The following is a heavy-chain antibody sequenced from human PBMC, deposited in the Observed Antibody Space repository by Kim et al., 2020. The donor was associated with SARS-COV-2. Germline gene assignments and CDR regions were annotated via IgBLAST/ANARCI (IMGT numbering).Heavy chain of an antibody. V-gene: IGHV3-30*18. CDR1: GFAFSTYA. CDR3: AKEHDAFDI. J-gene: IGHJ3*02. Sequence: GGSLRLSCAASGFAFSTYAMHWVRQAPGKGLEWVALISSDGDSKFYVDSVKGRFTISRDNSKNTLYLQMNSLGAEDTAVYYCAKEHDAFDIWGQGTMVIVSS. CDR2: ISSDGDSK.